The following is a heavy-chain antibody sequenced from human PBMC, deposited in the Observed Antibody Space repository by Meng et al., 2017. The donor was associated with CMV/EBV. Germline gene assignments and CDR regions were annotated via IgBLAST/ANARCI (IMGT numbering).Heavy chain of an antibody. D-gene: IGHD3-3*01. CDR2: ISSSSSTI. CDR1: GFTFSSYS. J-gene: IGHJ6*02. CDR3: ARDPERFLEWLSTGYYGMDV. V-gene: IGHV3-48*04. Sequence: EGSLRLSCAASGFTFSSYSMNWVRQAPGKGLEWVSYISSSSSTIYYADSVKGRFTISRDNAKNSLYLQMNSLRAEDTAVYYCARDPERFLEWLSTGYYGMDVWGQGTTVTVSS.